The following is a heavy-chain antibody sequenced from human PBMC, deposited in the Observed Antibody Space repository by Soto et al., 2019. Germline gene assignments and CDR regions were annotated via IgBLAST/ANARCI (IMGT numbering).Heavy chain of an antibody. J-gene: IGHJ4*02. Sequence: EVQLLESGGGLVQPGGSLRLSCAASGFTFSSYAMNWVRQAPGKGLEWVSVISGSGDSTYYAASVKGRFTISRDNSKNTLYLQMHSLRAEDTAVYYCASRSSGWYFDYWGQGTLVTVSS. CDR2: ISGSGDST. D-gene: IGHD6-19*01. CDR1: GFTFSSYA. V-gene: IGHV3-23*01. CDR3: ASRSSGWYFDY.